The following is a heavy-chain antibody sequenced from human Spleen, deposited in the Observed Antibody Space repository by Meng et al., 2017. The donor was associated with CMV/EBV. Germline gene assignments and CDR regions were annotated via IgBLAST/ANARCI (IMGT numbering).Heavy chain of an antibody. Sequence: SETLSLTCTVSGGSVSSYFWSWIRQPPGKGLEWIAYISYSGGTNYNPSLKSRVTISIVTSENQFYLELNSVTAADTAVYYCARGPGGVITSVWGQGTLVTVSS. CDR2: ISYSGGT. J-gene: IGHJ4*02. CDR3: ARGPGGVITSV. D-gene: IGHD3-10*01. V-gene: IGHV4-59*02. CDR1: GGSVSSYF.